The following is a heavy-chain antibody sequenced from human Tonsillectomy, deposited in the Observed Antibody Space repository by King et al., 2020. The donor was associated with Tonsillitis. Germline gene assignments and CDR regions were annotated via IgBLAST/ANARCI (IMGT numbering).Heavy chain of an antibody. CDR3: ARDGGSYYDFWSGYRPGYYFDY. Sequence: QLQESGPGLVKPSETLSLTCTVSGGSISSYYWSWIRQPAGTGLEWIGRIYTSGSTNYNPSLKSRVTMSVDTSKNQFSLKLSSVTAADTAVYYCARDGGSYYDFWSGYRPGYYFDYWGQGTLVTVSS. V-gene: IGHV4-4*07. D-gene: IGHD3-3*01. CDR2: IYTSGST. J-gene: IGHJ4*02. CDR1: GGSISSYY.